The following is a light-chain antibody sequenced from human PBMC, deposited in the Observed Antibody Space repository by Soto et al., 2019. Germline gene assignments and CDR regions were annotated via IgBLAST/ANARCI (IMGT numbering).Light chain of an antibody. CDR3: QQSYNVPWT. Sequence: DILMTQSPPSLSASVGDTVTITCRASQNLVVYLKWYQQKPGEAPKILIYASNTLLSGAPTRFSGSGYGTDFTLTISSLQPEDFATYYCQQSYNVPWTFGQGTKVEVK. J-gene: IGKJ1*01. V-gene: IGKV1-39*01. CDR2: ASN. CDR1: QNLVVY.